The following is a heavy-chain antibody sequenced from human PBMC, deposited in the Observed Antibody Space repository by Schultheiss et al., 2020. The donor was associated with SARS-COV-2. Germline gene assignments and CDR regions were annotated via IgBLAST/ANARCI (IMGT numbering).Heavy chain of an antibody. J-gene: IGHJ6*02. D-gene: IGHD2-2*01. CDR3: ARGYCSSTSCYGLYYYYYGMDV. CDR2: IYYSGST. CDR1: GGSISSSSYY. Sequence: SQTLSLTCTVSGGSISSSSYYWGWIRQPPGKGLEWIGSIYYSGSTYYNPSLKSRVTISVDTSKNHFSLKMSSVTAADTAVYYCARGYCSSTSCYGLYYYYYGMDVWGQGTTVTVSS. V-gene: IGHV4-39*02.